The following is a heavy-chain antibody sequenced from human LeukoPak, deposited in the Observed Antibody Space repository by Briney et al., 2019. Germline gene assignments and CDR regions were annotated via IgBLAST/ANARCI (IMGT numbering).Heavy chain of an antibody. CDR2: IYTSGST. CDR1: GGSISSYY. CDR3: AREGLYYYDSYFDY. J-gene: IGHJ4*02. Sequence: SETLSLTCTVSGGSISSYYWSWIRQPAGKGLEWIGRIYTSGSTNYNPSLKSRVTMSVDTSKNQLSLKLSSVTAADTAVYYCAREGLYYYDSYFDYWGQGTLVTVSS. D-gene: IGHD3-22*01. V-gene: IGHV4-4*07.